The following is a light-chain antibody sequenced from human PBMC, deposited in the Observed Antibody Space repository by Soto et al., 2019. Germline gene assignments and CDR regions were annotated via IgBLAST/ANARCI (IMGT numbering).Light chain of an antibody. J-gene: IGKJ5*01. CDR3: QQYSTSPLS. V-gene: IGKV3-20*01. Sequence: ENVLTQSPGTLGLAPGEGAALSCSASQVTSRYLSWYQQRPGQAPRPLIYGASSRATGIPDRFSGSGSGTDFTLTISRLEPEDFAVYYCQQYSTSPLSFGQGTRLEMK. CDR1: QVTSRY. CDR2: GAS.